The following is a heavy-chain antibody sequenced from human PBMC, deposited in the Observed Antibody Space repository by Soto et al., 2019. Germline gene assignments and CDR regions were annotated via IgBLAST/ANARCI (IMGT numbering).Heavy chain of an antibody. CDR3: ARSITTKDFLDY. CDR2: IYYSGTT. J-gene: IGHJ4*02. Sequence: SETLSVTYSVSGGSITSGGYYWSWIRQYPGKGLEWIGYIYYSGTTHYNPSLKSRISMSVDKSKNQFSLNLSSMTAADTAVYYWARSITTKDFLDYWGQGTLVTVSS. V-gene: IGHV4-31*03. D-gene: IGHD1-1*01. CDR1: GGSITSGGYY.